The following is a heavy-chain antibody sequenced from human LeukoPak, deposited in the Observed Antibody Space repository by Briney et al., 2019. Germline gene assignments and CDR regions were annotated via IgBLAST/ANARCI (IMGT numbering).Heavy chain of an antibody. CDR3: AKDKDYGGNTYGMDV. CDR1: GFTFDDYA. D-gene: IGHD4-23*01. CDR2: ISWNSGSI. J-gene: IGHJ6*02. Sequence: GGSLRLSCAASGFTFDDYAMHWVRQAPGKGLEWVSGISWNSGSIGYADSVKSRFTISRDNAKNSLYLQMNSLRAEDTALYYCAKDKDYGGNTYGMDVWGQGTTVTVSS. V-gene: IGHV3-9*01.